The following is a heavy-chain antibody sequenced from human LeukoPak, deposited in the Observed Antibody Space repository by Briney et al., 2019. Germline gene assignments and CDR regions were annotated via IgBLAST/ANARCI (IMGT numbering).Heavy chain of an antibody. CDR3: ARTGLLGYCSGGSCSDYYYYYYMDV. J-gene: IGHJ6*03. CDR1: GFTVSDYS. V-gene: IGHV3-21*01. CDR2: ISSSSSYI. D-gene: IGHD2-15*01. Sequence: GGSLRLSCAASGFTVSDYSMNWVRQAPGKGLQWVSSISSSSSYIYYADSVKGRFTISRDNAKNSLYLQMNSLRAEDTAVYYCARTGLLGYCSGGSCSDYYYYYYMDVWGKGTTATVSS.